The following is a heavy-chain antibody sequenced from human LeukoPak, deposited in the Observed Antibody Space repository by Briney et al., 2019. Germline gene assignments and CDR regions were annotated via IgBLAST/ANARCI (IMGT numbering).Heavy chain of an antibody. CDR3: ARGEYYYDSRFDY. CDR2: INPNSGGT. CDR1: GYTFTGYY. D-gene: IGHD3-22*01. J-gene: IGHJ4*02. Sequence: ASVKVSCKASGYTFTGYYMHWVRQAPGQGLEWRGRINPNSGGTNYAQKFQGRVTMTRDTSISTAYMELSRLRSDDTAVYYCARGEYYYDSRFDYWGQGTLVTVSS. V-gene: IGHV1-2*06.